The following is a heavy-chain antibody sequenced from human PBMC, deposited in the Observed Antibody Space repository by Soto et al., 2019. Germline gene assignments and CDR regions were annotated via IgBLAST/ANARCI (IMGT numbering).Heavy chain of an antibody. V-gene: IGHV4-31*03. Sequence: SETLSLTCTVSGGSISSGGYYWSWIRQHPGKGLEWIGYIYYSGSTYYNPSLKSRVTISVDTSKNQFSLKLSSVTAADTAVYYCARALPSYDSSGYYSPRRCFFDYWGQGTLVTVSS. CDR1: GGSISSGGYY. D-gene: IGHD3-22*01. J-gene: IGHJ4*02. CDR2: IYYSGST. CDR3: ARALPSYDSSGYYSPRRCFFDY.